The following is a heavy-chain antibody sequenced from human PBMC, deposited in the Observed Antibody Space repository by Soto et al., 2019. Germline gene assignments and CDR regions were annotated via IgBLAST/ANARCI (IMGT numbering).Heavy chain of an antibody. D-gene: IGHD2-15*01. CDR3: ARVSSGANAGDLDY. CDR1: GYTFTSYG. Sequence: QVQLVQSGAEVKKPGASVKVSCKASGYTFTSYGISWVRQAPGQGLEWMGWISAYNGNTNYAQKLQGRVTMTTDTSTRTAYIELRSLRSDDTDVDYCARVSSGANAGDLDYWGQAALVTVST. V-gene: IGHV1-18*01. CDR2: ISAYNGNT. J-gene: IGHJ4*02.